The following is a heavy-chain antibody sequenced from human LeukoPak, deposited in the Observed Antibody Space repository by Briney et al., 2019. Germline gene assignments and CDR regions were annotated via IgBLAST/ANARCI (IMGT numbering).Heavy chain of an antibody. D-gene: IGHD2-15*01. CDR2: IKSKIDGGTT. V-gene: IGHV3-15*01. Sequence: GSLRLSCAAPGFTLSSYWMSWVRQAPGKGLEWVGRIKSKIDGGTTDYPAPVKGRITISRDDSENMVYLQMNSLKTEDTAVYYCVSRISSLGDYYYGMDVWGQGTTVTVSS. J-gene: IGHJ6*02. CDR1: GFTLSSYW. CDR3: VSRISSLGDYYYGMDV.